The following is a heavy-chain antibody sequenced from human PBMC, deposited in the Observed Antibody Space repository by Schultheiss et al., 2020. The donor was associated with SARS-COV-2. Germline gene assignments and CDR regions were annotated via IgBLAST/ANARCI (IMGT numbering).Heavy chain of an antibody. D-gene: IGHD2-8*01. Sequence: GGSLRLSCAASGFSFSSHWMHWVRQAPGKGLVWVSRINSDGSSTSYADSVKGRFTISRDNAKNTLYLQMNSLRAEDTAVYYCARDLMRVQGFNWFDPWGQGTLVTVSS. J-gene: IGHJ5*02. V-gene: IGHV3-74*01. CDR3: ARDLMRVQGFNWFDP. CDR1: GFSFSSHW. CDR2: INSDGSST.